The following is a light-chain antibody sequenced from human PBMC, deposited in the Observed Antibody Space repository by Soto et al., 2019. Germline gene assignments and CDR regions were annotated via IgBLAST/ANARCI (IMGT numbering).Light chain of an antibody. Sequence: DIQMTQSPSSLSASVGDRLTITCQASQDISNYLNWYQQKPGKAPKLLIYDASNLETGVPSRFSGSGSGTAFTFTISSLQPEDIATYYCQQYDHLPLFTFGPGTKVDIK. CDR3: QQYDHLPLFT. CDR2: DAS. CDR1: QDISNY. V-gene: IGKV1-33*01. J-gene: IGKJ3*01.